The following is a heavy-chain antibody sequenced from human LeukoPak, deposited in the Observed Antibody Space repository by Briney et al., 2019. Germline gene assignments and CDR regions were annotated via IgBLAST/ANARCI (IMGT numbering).Heavy chain of an antibody. CDR1: GYSISSGCY. D-gene: IGHD3-16*02. J-gene: IGHJ4*02. V-gene: IGHV4-38-2*02. CDR3: ARGRDYDYVWGSYRRPYFDY. CDR2: IYHSGST. Sequence: PSETLSLTCTVSGYSISSGCYWGWIRQPPGKGLEWIGSIYHSGSTNYSPSLKSRVTISVDTSKNQFSLKLSSVTAADTAVYYCARGRDYDYVWGSYRRPYFDYWGQGTLVTVSS.